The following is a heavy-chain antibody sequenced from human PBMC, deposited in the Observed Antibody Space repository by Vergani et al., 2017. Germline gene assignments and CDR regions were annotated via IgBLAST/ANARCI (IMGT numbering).Heavy chain of an antibody. V-gene: IGHV3-74*02. CDR3: VRTDYGTGSACNARFDS. D-gene: IGHD1-1*01. Sequence: EVQLLESGGGLVQPGGSLRLSCAASGFSFNTYWMHWVRQVPGKGLMWVTRIDEYGNRATYGDFETGRFTISRDNAKNTVFLQMNNLRADDAGVYYCVRTDYGTGSACNARFDSWGQGALVTVSS. J-gene: IGHJ5*01. CDR2: IDEYGNRA. CDR1: GFSFNTYW.